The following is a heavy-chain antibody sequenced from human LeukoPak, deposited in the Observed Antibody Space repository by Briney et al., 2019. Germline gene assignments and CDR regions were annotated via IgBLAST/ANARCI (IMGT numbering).Heavy chain of an antibody. CDR3: ARDPPGKGALDF. Sequence: PSETLSLTCTVSGGSLDSFYWSWIRLPPGKGLEYIGYIYYSGTTNYDPSLEGRVTISVDMSKNQFSLKLISVTAADTAVYYCARDPPGKGALDFWGQGTLVTVSS. J-gene: IGHJ4*02. CDR1: GGSLDSFY. D-gene: IGHD3-16*01. V-gene: IGHV4-59*01. CDR2: IYYSGTT.